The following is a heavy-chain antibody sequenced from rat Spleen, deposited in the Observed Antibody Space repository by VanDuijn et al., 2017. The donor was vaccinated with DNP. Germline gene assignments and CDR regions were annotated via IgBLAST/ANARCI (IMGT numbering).Heavy chain of an antibody. CDR3: ATHVGADYAMDA. CDR1: GFTFSDYY. Sequence: EVQLVESGGGLVQPGRSLKLSCAASGFTFSDYYMAWVRQAPTKGLEWVAYIAYDGGITYYGDSVKGRFTISRDNAKNTLYLQMNSLRSEDTATYYCATHVGADYAMDAWGQGTSVTVSS. V-gene: IGHV5-22*01. J-gene: IGHJ4*01. CDR2: IAYDGGIT. D-gene: IGHD5-1*01.